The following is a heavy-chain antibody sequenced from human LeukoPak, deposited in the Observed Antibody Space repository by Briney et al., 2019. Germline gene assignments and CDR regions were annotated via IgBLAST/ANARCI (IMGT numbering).Heavy chain of an antibody. CDR2: INPSGGST. CDR3: ARGHLYYYYMDV. Sequence: ASVKVSCKASGYTFTSYDINWVRQATGQGLEWMGIINPSGGSTSYAQKFQGRVTMTRDTSISTAYMELSRLRSDDTAVYYCARGHLYYYYMDVWGKGTTVTVSS. CDR1: GYTFTSYD. J-gene: IGHJ6*03. V-gene: IGHV1-46*01.